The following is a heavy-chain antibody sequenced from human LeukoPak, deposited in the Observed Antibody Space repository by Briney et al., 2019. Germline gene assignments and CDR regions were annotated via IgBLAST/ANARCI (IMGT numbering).Heavy chain of an antibody. CDR2: INHSGST. D-gene: IGHD2-2*01. V-gene: IGHV4-34*01. Sequence: PSETLSLTCAVYGGSFSGYYWSWIRQPPGKGLEWIGEINHSGSTNYNPSLKSRVTISVDTSKSQFSLKLSSVTAADTAVYYCARARVVPAATFDYWGQGTLVTVSS. CDR3: ARARVVPAATFDY. J-gene: IGHJ4*02. CDR1: GGSFSGYY.